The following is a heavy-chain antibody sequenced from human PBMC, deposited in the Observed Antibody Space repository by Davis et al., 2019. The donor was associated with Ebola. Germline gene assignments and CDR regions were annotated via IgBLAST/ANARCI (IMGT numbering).Heavy chain of an antibody. V-gene: IGHV3-23*01. J-gene: IGHJ3*02. CDR1: GFSFRSYA. D-gene: IGHD1-26*01. CDR2: PRTSADT. CDR3: VKDTSNIWFEI. Sequence: SLSLSCAVSGFSFRSYATSWVRHAPGKWQEWVSTPRTSADTYYADSLKGRFTISRDNSKNTLYLQMNGLRVEDTAIYFCVKDTSNIWFEIWGQGTMVTVSS.